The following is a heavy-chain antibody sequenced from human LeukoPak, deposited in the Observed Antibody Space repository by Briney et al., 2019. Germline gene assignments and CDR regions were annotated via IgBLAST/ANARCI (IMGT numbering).Heavy chain of an antibody. CDR1: GFTFSNYY. Sequence: PGGSLRLSCAASGFTFSNYYMSWIRQAPGKGLEWVSYISSSGSTIYYADSVKGRFTISRDNAKNSLYLQMNSLRAEDTAVYYCARPLGSSSWYPTGWFDPWGQETLVTVSS. D-gene: IGHD6-13*01. V-gene: IGHV3-11*01. J-gene: IGHJ5*02. CDR2: ISSSGSTI. CDR3: ARPLGSSSWYPTGWFDP.